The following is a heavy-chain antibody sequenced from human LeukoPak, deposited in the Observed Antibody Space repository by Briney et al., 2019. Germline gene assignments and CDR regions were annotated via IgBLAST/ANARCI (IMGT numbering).Heavy chain of an antibody. J-gene: IGHJ4*02. CDR3: AKTARLRAAGTWREIGY. CDR2: ISYDGSNK. D-gene: IGHD6-13*01. V-gene: IGHV3-30*18. Sequence: PGGSLRLSCAASGFTFSSYGMHWVRQAPGKGLEWVAVISYDGSNKYYADSVKGRFTISRDNSKNTLYLQMNSLRAEDTAVYYCAKTARLRAAGTWREIGYWGQGTLVTVSS. CDR1: GFTFSSYG.